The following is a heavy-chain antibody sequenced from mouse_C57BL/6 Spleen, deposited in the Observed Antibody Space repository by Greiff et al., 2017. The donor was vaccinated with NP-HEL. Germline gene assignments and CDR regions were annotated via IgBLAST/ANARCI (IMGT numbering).Heavy chain of an antibody. V-gene: IGHV5-4*01. J-gene: IGHJ3*01. CDR3: ARDWDRFAY. D-gene: IGHD4-1*01. CDR1: GFTFSSYA. Sequence: EVKLVESGGGLVKPGGSLKLSCAASGFTFSSYAMSWVRQTPEKRLEWVATISDGGSYTYYPDNVKGRFTISRDTAKNNLYLQMSHLKSEDTAMYYCARDWDRFAYWGQGTLVTVSA. CDR2: ISDGGSYT.